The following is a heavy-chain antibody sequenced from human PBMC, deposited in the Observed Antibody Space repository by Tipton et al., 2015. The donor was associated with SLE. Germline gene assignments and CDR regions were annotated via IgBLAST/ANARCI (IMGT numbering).Heavy chain of an antibody. J-gene: IGHJ4*02. CDR2: IWYDGSNK. V-gene: IGHV3-33*01. Sequence: SLRLSCAASGFTFSGYGMHWVRQAPGKGLEGVAVIWYDGSNKYYADSVKGRFTISRDNSKNTLYLQMNSLRAEDTAVYYCARERGLAYCGGDCYSYFDYWGQGTLVTVSS. CDR3: ARERGLAYCGGDCYSYFDY. CDR1: GFTFSGYG. D-gene: IGHD2-21*01.